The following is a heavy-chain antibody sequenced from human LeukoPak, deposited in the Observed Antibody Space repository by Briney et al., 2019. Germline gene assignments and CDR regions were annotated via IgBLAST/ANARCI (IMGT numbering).Heavy chain of an antibody. Sequence: GRSLRLSRAASGFTVSSNYMSWVRQAPGKGLEGVSLIYSGGTTYYADSVKGRFTISRDNSKNTLYLQMNSLRAEDTAVYYCARVASSGYYFDYWGQGTLVTVSS. J-gene: IGHJ4*02. D-gene: IGHD3-22*01. CDR2: IYSGGTT. V-gene: IGHV3-66*01. CDR3: ARVASSGYYFDY. CDR1: GFTVSSNY.